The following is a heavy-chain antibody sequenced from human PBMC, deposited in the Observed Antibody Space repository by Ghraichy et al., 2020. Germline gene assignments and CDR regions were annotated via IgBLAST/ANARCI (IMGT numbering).Heavy chain of an antibody. CDR2: IYYSDKT. Sequence: SETLSLTCTVSGDPLSNYYWSWIRQAPGKGLEWIGYIYYSDKTSYNPSFQSRVSMSRDMSRNQVSLTLNSVTTADTAVYYCARSDYGDDFLCDIFDIWGQGAAVTVSS. V-gene: IGHV4-59*01. J-gene: IGHJ3*02. D-gene: IGHD4-17*01. CDR1: GDPLSNYY. CDR3: ARSDYGDDFLCDIFDI.